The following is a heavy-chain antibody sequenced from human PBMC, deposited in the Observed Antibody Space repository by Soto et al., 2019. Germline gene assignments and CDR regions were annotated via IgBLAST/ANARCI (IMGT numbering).Heavy chain of an antibody. CDR1: GYSFTNSW. D-gene: IGHD6-19*01. Sequence: PGESLKISCKPSGYSFTNSWIGWVRQMPGEGLEWMGIIYPSDSDTRYSPSFQCQVTISADKSISTAYLQWRSLKASDTAIYYCARHLKSNSGCSPDSWGQGTLVNVSS. J-gene: IGHJ5*01. CDR3: ARHLKSNSGCSPDS. V-gene: IGHV5-51*01. CDR2: IYPSDSDT.